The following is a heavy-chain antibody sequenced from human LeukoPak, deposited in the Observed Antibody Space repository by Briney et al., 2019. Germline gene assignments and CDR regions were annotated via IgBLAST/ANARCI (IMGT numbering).Heavy chain of an antibody. CDR3: ARVISNYPDY. CDR1: GGSFSGYY. V-gene: IGHV4-34*01. J-gene: IGHJ4*02. Sequence: SETLSLTCAVYGGSFSGYYWSWIRQPPGKGLEWIGEINESGGTNYNPSLKSRVTISVDTSKNQFSLKLSSVTAADTAVYYCARVISNYPDYWGQGTLVTVSS. D-gene: IGHD4-11*01. CDR2: INESGGT.